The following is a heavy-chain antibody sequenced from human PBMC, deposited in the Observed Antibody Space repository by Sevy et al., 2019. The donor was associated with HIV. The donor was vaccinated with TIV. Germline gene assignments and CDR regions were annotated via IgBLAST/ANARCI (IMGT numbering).Heavy chain of an antibody. J-gene: IGHJ4*02. CDR3: ASGRGYCISTSCSFDY. CDR2: IYHSGST. V-gene: IGHV4-30-2*01. Sequence: SETLSLTCAVSGGSISSGGYSWSWIRQPPGKGLEWIGYIYHSGSTYYNPSLKSRVTISVDRSKNQFSLKLSSVTAADTAVYYCASGRGYCISTSCSFDYWDQGTLVTVSS. CDR1: GGSISSGGYS. D-gene: IGHD2-2*01.